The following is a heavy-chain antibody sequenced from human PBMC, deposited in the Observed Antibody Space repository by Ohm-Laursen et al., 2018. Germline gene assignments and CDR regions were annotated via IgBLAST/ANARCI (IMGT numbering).Heavy chain of an antibody. D-gene: IGHD6-19*01. CDR3: ARSHSSGWPYYYYYGMDV. CDR2: IYYSGST. Sequence: SQTLSLTWTVSGGSISSYYWSWIRQPPGKGLEWIGYIYYSGSTNYNPSLKSRVTISVDTSKNQFSLKLSSVTAADTAVYYCARSHSSGWPYYYYYGMDVWGQGTTVTVSS. V-gene: IGHV4-59*08. CDR1: GGSISSYY. J-gene: IGHJ6*02.